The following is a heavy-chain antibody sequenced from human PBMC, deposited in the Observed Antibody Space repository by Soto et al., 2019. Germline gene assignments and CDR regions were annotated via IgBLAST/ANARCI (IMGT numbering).Heavy chain of an antibody. CDR3: ARPIQWQLRPLDS. V-gene: IGHV3-11*01. D-gene: IGHD5-12*01. J-gene: IGHJ4*02. CDR2: INTLSTDI. CDR1: GFTFNDYY. Sequence: SLRLSCEGSGFTFNDYYMTWIRQAPGKGLEWVAYINTLSTDIYYADSVKGRFTISRDNAKNSLYLQMNGLRAEDTATYYCARPIQWQLRPLDSWGRGTLVTVSS.